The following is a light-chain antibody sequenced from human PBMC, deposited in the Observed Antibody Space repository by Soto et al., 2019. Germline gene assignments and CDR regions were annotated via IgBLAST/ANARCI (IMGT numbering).Light chain of an antibody. CDR2: DAS. CDR3: QQHDNLPFT. CDR1: QDIRNY. V-gene: IGKV1-33*01. J-gene: IGKJ3*01. Sequence: DIQMTQSPSSLSASVGDRVTITCQASQDIRNYLNWYQQKPGKAPKLLIYDASNLETGVSSRFSGSGSGTDFTFTINSLQPEGFATYYCQQHDNLPFTFGPGTKVDSK.